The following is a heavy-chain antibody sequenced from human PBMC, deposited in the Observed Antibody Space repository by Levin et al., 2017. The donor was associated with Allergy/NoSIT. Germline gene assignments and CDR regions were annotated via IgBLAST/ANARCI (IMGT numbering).Heavy chain of an antibody. V-gene: IGHV1-69*13. CDR1: GGTFSSYA. J-gene: IGHJ2*01. CDR3: ARMPGTLAAAEAGYWYFDL. CDR2: IIPIFGTA. D-gene: IGHD6-13*01. Sequence: SVKVSCKASGGTFSSYAISWVRQAPGQGLEWMGGIIPIFGTANYAQKFQGRVTITADESTSTAYMELSSLRSEDTAVYYCARMPGTLAAAEAGYWYFDLWGRGTLVTVSS.